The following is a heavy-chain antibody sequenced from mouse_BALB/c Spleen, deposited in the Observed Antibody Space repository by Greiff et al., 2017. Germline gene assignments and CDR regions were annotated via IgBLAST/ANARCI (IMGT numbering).Heavy chain of an antibody. V-gene: IGHV1S81*02. CDR2: INPSNGGT. Sequence: QVQLQQSGPELVKPGASVKVSCKASGYTFTSYYMYWVKQRPGQGLEWIGEINPSNGGTNFNEKFKSKATLTVDKSSSTAYMQLSSLTSEDSAVYYCTRIHYYGFDYWGQGTTLTVSS. CDR1: GYTFTSYY. J-gene: IGHJ2*01. CDR3: TRIHYYGFDY. D-gene: IGHD1-2*01.